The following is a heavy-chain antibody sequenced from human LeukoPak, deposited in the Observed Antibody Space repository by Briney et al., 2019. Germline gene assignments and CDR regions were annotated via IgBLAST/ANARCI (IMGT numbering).Heavy chain of an antibody. J-gene: IGHJ4*02. V-gene: IGHV4-38-2*02. D-gene: IGHD6-19*01. CDR1: GYSISSGYY. CDR2: IYHSGST. Sequence: SETLSLTCTVSGYSISSGYYWGWIRQPPGKGLEWIGSIYHSGSTYYNPSLKSRVTISVVTSKNQFSLKLSSVTAADTAVYYCARVSIAVAGIDYWGQGTLVTVSS. CDR3: ARVSIAVAGIDY.